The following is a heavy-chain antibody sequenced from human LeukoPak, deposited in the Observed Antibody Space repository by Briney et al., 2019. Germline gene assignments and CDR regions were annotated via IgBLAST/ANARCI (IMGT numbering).Heavy chain of an antibody. Sequence: ASVKVSCKASGYTFTDYYIHWVRQAPGQGLEWMAWMNPNSGGTSYAQKFQGRVTMTRDTSISTAYMELSTLRFDDTAVYYCARNKEGKSLDYWGQGTLVTVSS. CDR3: ARNKEGKSLDY. J-gene: IGHJ4*02. CDR2: MNPNSGGT. CDR1: GYTFTDYY. V-gene: IGHV1-2*02.